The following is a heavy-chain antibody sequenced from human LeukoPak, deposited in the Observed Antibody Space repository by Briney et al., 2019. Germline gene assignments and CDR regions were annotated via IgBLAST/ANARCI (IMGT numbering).Heavy chain of an antibody. CDR1: GGSISSGDYY. CDR3: VRESRIMTTVRYWFDP. D-gene: IGHD1-1*01. J-gene: IGHJ5*02. V-gene: IGHV4-39*07. Sequence: SQTLSLTCTVSGGSISSGDYYWGWIRQPPGKGLEWIGSIYYNGGTYYNPSLKSRVTISLDTSNNQFSVKLNSVTAADTAVYYCVRESRIMTTVRYWFDPWGQGTLVTVSS. CDR2: IYYNGGT.